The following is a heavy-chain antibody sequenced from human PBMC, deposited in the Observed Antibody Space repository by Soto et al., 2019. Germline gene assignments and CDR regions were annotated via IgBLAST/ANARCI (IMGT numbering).Heavy chain of an antibody. CDR1: GYTFTSYD. V-gene: IGHV1-8*01. CDR3: ARFPGYYYYYYMDV. CDR2: MNPNSGNT. J-gene: IGHJ6*03. Sequence: QVQLVQSGAEVKKPGASVKVSCKASGYTFTSYDINWVRQATGQGLEWMGWMNPNSGNTGYAQKFQGRVTMHRNTSISTAYMELSSLRSEDTAVYYCARFPGYYYYYYMDVWGKGTTVTVSS.